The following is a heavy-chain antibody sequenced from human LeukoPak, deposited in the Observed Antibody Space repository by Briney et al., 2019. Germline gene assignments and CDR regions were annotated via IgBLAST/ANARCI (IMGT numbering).Heavy chain of an antibody. Sequence: SETLSLTCTVSGGSISSYYWSWIRQPPGKGLEWIGYIYYSGSTNYNPSLKSRVTISVDTSKNQFSLKLSSVTAADTAVYYCARVRYSSGWYYFGYWGQGILVTVSS. V-gene: IGHV4-59*01. CDR1: GGSISSYY. CDR3: ARVRYSSGWYYFGY. CDR2: IYYSGST. J-gene: IGHJ4*02. D-gene: IGHD6-19*01.